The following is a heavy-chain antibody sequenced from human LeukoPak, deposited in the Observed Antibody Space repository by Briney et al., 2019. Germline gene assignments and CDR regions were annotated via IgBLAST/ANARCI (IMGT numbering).Heavy chain of an antibody. V-gene: IGHV3-30*16. CDR2: ISYDGSNK. CDR3: ARAYGDYYHHYYMDV. D-gene: IGHD4-17*01. J-gene: IGHJ6*03. Sequence: QPGGSLRLSCSASGFTFSSYAMHWVRQAPGKGAEWGAVISYDGSNKYYADSVKGRFTISRDNSTNTLYLQMNSRRAEDTAVYYCARAYGDYYHHYYMDVWGKGTTVTVSS. CDR1: GFTFSSYA.